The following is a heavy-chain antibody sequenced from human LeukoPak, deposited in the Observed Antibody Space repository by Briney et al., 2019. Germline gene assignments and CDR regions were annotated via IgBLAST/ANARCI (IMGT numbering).Heavy chain of an antibody. V-gene: IGHV3-7*01. J-gene: IGHJ6*02. CDR3: ARGHFDMDV. CDR1: GFTFGDWW. Sequence: PGGSLRLSCAASGFTFGDWWMTWVRQAPGKGLEWVANMNQDGGERYYVDSVKGRFPISRDNARNSLYLQINSLRVEDTAVYYCARGHFDMDVWGQGTTVVVSS. CDR2: MNQDGGER.